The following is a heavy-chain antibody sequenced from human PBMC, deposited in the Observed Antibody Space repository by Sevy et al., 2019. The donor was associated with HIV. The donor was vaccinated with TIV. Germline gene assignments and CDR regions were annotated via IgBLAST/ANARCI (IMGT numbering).Heavy chain of an antibody. CDR3: AKGYCSGGTCPRDYYYYGMDV. J-gene: IGHJ6*02. CDR2: IGGSGRYT. V-gene: IGHV3-23*01. Sequence: GGSLRLSCAPSVFTFSTYAMNWVRQAPGKGLEWVSSIGGSGRYTYYADSVEGRFTISRDNSKNMLYLQMNSLRVADTAVYYCAKGYCSGGTCPRDYYYYGMDVWGQGTTVTVSS. CDR1: VFTFSTYA. D-gene: IGHD2-15*01.